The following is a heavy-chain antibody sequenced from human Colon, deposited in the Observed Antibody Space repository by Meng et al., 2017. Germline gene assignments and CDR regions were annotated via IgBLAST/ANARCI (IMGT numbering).Heavy chain of an antibody. CDR1: GGAFSGFY. J-gene: IGHJ5*02. CDR2: IDHFGIS. D-gene: IGHD4-17*01. CDR3: ATGLRHGDWFDP. Sequence: QGGAGLLKPFYSLSHTCAVPGGAFSGFYWSWLRQPPGKGLEWIGEIDHFGISNYNSSLKGRLTMSVDTSKKQISLTLTSVTAADTAVYYCATGLRHGDWFDPWGPGTLVTVSS. V-gene: IGHV4-34*02.